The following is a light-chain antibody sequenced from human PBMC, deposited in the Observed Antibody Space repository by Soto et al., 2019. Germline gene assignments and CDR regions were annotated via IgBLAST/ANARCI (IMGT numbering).Light chain of an antibody. CDR3: ETFWV. J-gene: IGLJ3*02. CDR2: LEGSGSY. Sequence: QPVLTQSSSASASLGSSVKLTCTLSSGHSSYIIAWHQQQPGKAPRYLMKLEGSGSYNKGSGVPDRFSGSSSGADRYLTISNLQFEDEADYYCETFWVFGGGTKLTVL. V-gene: IGLV4-60*02. CDR1: SGHSSYI.